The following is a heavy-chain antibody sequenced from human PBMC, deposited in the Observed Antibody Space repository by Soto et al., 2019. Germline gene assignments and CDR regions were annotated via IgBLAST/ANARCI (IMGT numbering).Heavy chain of an antibody. CDR1: GGSINGYY. CDR2: IYYSGST. D-gene: IGHD1-7*01. V-gene: IGHV4-59*01. J-gene: IGHJ4*02. Sequence: SETLSLTCTVSGGSINGYYWSWIRQPPGKGLEWIGYIYYSGSTNYNPSLKSRVTISVDTSKNQFSLKLSSVTAADTAVYYCARGDITETTCYWGQGTLVTVSS. CDR3: ARGDITETTCY.